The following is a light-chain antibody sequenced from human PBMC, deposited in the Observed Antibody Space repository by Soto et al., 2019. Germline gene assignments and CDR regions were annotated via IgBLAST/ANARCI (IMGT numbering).Light chain of an antibody. V-gene: IGKV3-15*01. J-gene: IGKJ1*01. Sequence: ITRSPGTLCVSPGERATLSCRASHNVRSSLAWYQQKAGQAPRLLIHGASTRATGIPGRFSGSGSGTEFTLIISSLQSEDFAVYYCQQYNEWPETFGHGTKVDIK. CDR1: HNVRSS. CDR2: GAS. CDR3: QQYNEWPET.